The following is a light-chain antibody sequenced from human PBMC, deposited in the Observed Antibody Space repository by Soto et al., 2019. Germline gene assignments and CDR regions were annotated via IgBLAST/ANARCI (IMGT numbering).Light chain of an antibody. CDR2: AAF. CDR1: QVISNS. Sequence: DVQMTQPPSPVAASVGDGVTLTCRASQVISNSLAWYQQKPGKAPRLLIYAAFNLQGGVPSRFSGSGSGTDFFLTISSLQPEDFATYYCQQAYIFPFSFGGGTKGDIK. CDR3: QQAYIFPFS. J-gene: IGKJ4*01. V-gene: IGKV1-12*02.